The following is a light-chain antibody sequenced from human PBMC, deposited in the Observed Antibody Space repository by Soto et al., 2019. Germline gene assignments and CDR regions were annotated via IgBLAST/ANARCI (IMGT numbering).Light chain of an antibody. J-gene: IGLJ1*01. CDR1: SSDVGTYNY. V-gene: IGLV2-14*01. CDR2: EVS. Sequence: QSVLTQLASVSGSPGQSITISCTGTSSDVGTYNYVSWYQQHPGKAPKVMIYEVSNRPSGVSNRFSGSKSGYTASLTISGLQAEDEADYYCNSQRSSGTRVFGTGTKVTVL. CDR3: NSQRSSGTRV.